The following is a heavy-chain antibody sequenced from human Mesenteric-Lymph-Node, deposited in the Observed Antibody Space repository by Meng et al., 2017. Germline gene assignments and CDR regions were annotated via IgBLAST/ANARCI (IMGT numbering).Heavy chain of an antibody. V-gene: IGHV4-4*02. Sequence: QLQESGPGLVKPSGTLSLTCVVSGGSISSSYWWTWVRQSPGKGLEWIREMYHSGTTNYNPSLKSRVTISMGKSNNQLSLNLNSVTAADTAVYYCATQESRDGHNPYWGQGTLVTVSS. CDR1: GGSISSSYW. CDR3: ATQESRDGHNPY. CDR2: MYHSGTT. D-gene: IGHD5-24*01. J-gene: IGHJ4*02.